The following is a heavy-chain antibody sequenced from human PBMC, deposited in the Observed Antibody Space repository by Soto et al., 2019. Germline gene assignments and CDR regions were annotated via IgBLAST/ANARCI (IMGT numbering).Heavy chain of an antibody. J-gene: IGHJ4*02. D-gene: IGHD1-1*01. CDR1: GYSFSTHA. CDR3: ARHLTSGTTPLFDY. CDR2: INSVNDHT. Sequence: ASVKVSCKASGYSFSTHAMHWVRQAPGQGLEWVGWINSVNDHTIYSEKFQGRVTLSVDKTINTAYLQWSSLKASDTAMYFCARHLTSGTTPLFDYWGQGTQVTVSS. V-gene: IGHV1-3*01.